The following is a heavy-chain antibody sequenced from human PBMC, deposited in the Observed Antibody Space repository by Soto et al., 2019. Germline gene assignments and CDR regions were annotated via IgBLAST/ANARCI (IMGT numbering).Heavy chain of an antibody. Sequence: GGSLRLSCAASGFTFSSYSMNWVRPAPGKGLEWVSSISSSSSYIYYADSVKGRFTISRDNAKNSLYLQMNSLRAEDTAVYYCARSGDYVWGSLYSAFDIWAKGQWSPSPQ. CDR3: ARSGDYVWGSLYSAFDI. CDR2: ISSSSSYI. CDR1: GFTFSSYS. V-gene: IGHV3-21*01. J-gene: IGHJ3*02. D-gene: IGHD3-16*01.